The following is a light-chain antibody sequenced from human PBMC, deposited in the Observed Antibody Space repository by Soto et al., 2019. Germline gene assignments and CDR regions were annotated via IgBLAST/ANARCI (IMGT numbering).Light chain of an antibody. Sequence: QAVLTQSPSASASLGASVKLTCTLSRGHSNYAIAWHQQQPEKGPRYLMKLNRDGSHSKGDGIPNRFSGSSSAAERYLTISSLQSEDEADYYCQTWGTGIVIFGGGTKVTVL. CDR3: QTWGTGIVI. CDR2: LNRDGSH. CDR1: RGHSNYA. V-gene: IGLV4-69*01. J-gene: IGLJ2*01.